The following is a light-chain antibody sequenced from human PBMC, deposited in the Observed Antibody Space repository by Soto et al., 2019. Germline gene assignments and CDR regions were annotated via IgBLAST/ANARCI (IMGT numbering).Light chain of an antibody. CDR1: QSVSSSY. V-gene: IGKV3-20*01. CDR3: QQSGSSPMT. Sequence: EIVLTQSPGTLSLSPGERATLSCRASQSVSSSYLAWYQQKPGQAPRLLIYGASSRATGIPDRFSGSGSGTDFTLTISRLEPEDFAVYYCQQSGSSPMTFGQGTQVEIK. J-gene: IGKJ1*01. CDR2: GAS.